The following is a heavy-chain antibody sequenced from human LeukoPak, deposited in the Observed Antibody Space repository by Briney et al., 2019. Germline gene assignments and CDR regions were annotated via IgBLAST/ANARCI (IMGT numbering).Heavy chain of an antibody. Sequence: PGGSLRLSCRASASGDDFSSHSMNWVRQAPGKGLEWISYIHSSGNYIFDAASVKGRFTVSRDNARNSLYLQMNSLRVEDTAVYYCSRGLYSSTLGYWGQGTLVTVSS. CDR2: IHSSGNYI. V-gene: IGHV3-21*05. CDR1: ASGDDFSSHS. CDR3: SRGLYSSTLGY. J-gene: IGHJ4*02. D-gene: IGHD6-13*01.